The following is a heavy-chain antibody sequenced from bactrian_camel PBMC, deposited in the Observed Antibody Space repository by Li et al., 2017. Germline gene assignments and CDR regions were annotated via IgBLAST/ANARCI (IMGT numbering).Heavy chain of an antibody. CDR3: ATSLTDNWLRGFGY. D-gene: IGHD7*01. CDR2: IYNQNKYT. V-gene: IGHV3-2*01. CDR1: GYSFSSRC. J-gene: IGHJ6*01. Sequence: LVESGGGSVQAGGSLRLACAVSGGYSFSSRCMGWFRQAPGKGLEWVASIYNQNKYTYYTDAVKGRFTISRDNLQMNSLKSEDTSLYYRATSLTDNWLRGFGYWGQGTQVTVS.